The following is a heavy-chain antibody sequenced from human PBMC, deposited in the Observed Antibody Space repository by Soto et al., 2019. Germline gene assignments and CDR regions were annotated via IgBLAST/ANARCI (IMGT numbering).Heavy chain of an antibody. Sequence: TSETLSLTCTVSGGSISSGGYYWSWIRQHPGKGLEWIGYIYYSGSTYYNPSLKSRVTISVDTSKNQFSLKLSSVTAADTAVYYCAREPTYYDILTGSVVGGLFDYWGQGTLVTVSS. V-gene: IGHV4-31*03. CDR2: IYYSGST. CDR1: GGSISSGGYY. D-gene: IGHD3-9*01. CDR3: AREPTYYDILTGSVVGGLFDY. J-gene: IGHJ4*02.